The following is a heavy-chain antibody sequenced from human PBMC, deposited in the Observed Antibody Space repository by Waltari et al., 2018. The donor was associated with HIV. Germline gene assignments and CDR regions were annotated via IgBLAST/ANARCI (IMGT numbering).Heavy chain of an antibody. CDR1: VYTFTDYY. D-gene: IGHD1-7*01. Sequence: QVQLVQSGAEVTKPGASVNLSCKASVYTFTDYYVHWERQGPEQQLEWGGIINSGSGGTHYAQKFQGRVTVTMDTSTATVYMELSTLTSGDTAIYCCLRERAGTADFWGPGTGVTVSS. V-gene: IGHV1-46*01. CDR2: INSGSGGT. J-gene: IGHJ4*02. CDR3: LRERAGTADF.